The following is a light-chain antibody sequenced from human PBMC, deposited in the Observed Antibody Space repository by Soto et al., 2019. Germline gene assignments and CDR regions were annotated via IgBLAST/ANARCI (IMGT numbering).Light chain of an antibody. CDR1: SSNIGNNA. J-gene: IGLJ2*01. CDR2: YDD. Sequence: QSVLTQPPSVSEAPRQRVTISCTGSSSNIGNNAVNWYQQLPGKAPKLLIYYDDLLPSGVSDRFSGSKSGTSASLAISGLQSEDEADYYCAAWDDSLDDVVFGGGTKLTV. CDR3: AAWDDSLDDVV. V-gene: IGLV1-36*01.